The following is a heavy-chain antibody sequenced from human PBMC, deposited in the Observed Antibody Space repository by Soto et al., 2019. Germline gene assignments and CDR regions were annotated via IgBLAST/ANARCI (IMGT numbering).Heavy chain of an antibody. CDR1: GGTFSSYA. CDR3: ASIRASGWTKEGWFDP. D-gene: IGHD6-13*01. J-gene: IGHJ5*02. CDR2: IIPIFGTA. Sequence: QVQLVQSGAEVKKPGSSVKVSCKASGGTFSSYAISWVRQAPGQGLEWMGGIIPIFGTANYAQKFQGRVTITADKSTSTAYMELSSLRSEDTAVYYCASIRASGWTKEGWFDPWGQGTPVTVSS. V-gene: IGHV1-69*06.